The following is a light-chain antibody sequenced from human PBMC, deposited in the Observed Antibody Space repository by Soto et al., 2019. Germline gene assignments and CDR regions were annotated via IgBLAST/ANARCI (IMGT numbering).Light chain of an antibody. CDR2: DVS. CDR1: SSDVVGYNY. V-gene: IGLV2-14*03. J-gene: IGLJ1*01. CDR3: SSYTTSNTRQIV. Sequence: QSALTQPASGSGSPGQSITIPCTGTSSDVVGYNYVSWYQHHPGKAPKLLIYDVSNRPSGVSNRFSGSKSDNTASLTISGLQPEDEADYYCSSYTTSNTRQIVFGTGTKVTVL.